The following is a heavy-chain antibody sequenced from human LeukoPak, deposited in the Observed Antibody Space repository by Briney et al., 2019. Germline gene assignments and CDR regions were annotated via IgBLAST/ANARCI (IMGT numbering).Heavy chain of an antibody. CDR1: GFTFSSYG. CDR3: ARGRRVRSLGWDY. Sequence: PGGSLRLSCGASGFTFSSYGMHWVRQAPGKGLEWVAFIRYDGSNKYYADSVKGRFTISRDNSKNTLYLQMNSLRAEDTAVYYCARGRRVRSLGWDYWGQGTLVTVSS. V-gene: IGHV3-30*02. D-gene: IGHD3-3*01. CDR2: IRYDGSNK. J-gene: IGHJ4*02.